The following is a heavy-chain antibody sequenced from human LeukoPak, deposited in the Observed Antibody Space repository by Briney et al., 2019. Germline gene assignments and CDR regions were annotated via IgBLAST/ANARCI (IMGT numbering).Heavy chain of an antibody. CDR3: ARVYWNGFDY. J-gene: IGHJ4*02. V-gene: IGHV3-21*01. CDR2: ISSSSSYM. Sequence: GGSLRLSCAASGFTFSSYSMNWVRQAPGKGLEWVSSISSSSSYMYYADSVKGRFTISRDNAKNSLYLQMSSLRAEDTAVYYCARVYWNGFDYWGQGTLVTVSS. CDR1: GFTFSSYS. D-gene: IGHD1-1*01.